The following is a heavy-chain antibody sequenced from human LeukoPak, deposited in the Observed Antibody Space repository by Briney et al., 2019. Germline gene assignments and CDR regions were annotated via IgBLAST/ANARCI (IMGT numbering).Heavy chain of an antibody. CDR2: ISGSGGST. V-gene: IGHV3-23*01. Sequence: GGSLRLSCAASGFTFSSYAMSWVRQAPGKGLEWVSAISGSGGSTYYADSVKGRFAISRDNSKNTLYLQMNSLRAEDTAVYYCARGSYYDVESDYWGQGTLVTVSS. J-gene: IGHJ4*02. D-gene: IGHD1-26*01. CDR3: ARGSYYDVESDY. CDR1: GFTFSSYA.